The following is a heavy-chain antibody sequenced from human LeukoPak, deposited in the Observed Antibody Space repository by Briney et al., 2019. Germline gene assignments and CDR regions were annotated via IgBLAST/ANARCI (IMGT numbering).Heavy chain of an antibody. CDR2: INPNSGGT. J-gene: IGHJ6*02. Sequence: ASVKVSCKASGYTFTGYYMHWVRQAPGQGLEWMGWINPNSGGTYCAQKFQGRVTMTRDTSISTAYMELSRLRSDDTAVYYCASHTVVTSAYAMDVWGQGTTVTVSS. CDR3: ASHTVVTSAYAMDV. D-gene: IGHD4-23*01. V-gene: IGHV1-2*02. CDR1: GYTFTGYY.